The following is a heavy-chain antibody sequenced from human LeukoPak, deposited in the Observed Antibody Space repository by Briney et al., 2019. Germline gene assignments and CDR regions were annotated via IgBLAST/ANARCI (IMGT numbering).Heavy chain of an antibody. CDR3: ARSESGGIAAAGPLDY. J-gene: IGHJ4*02. Sequence: SVKVSCKTSGYTFTSYDINWVRQAAGQGLEWMGRIIPIFGTANYAQKFQGRVTITTDESTSTAYMELSSLRSEDTAVYYCARSESGGIAAAGPLDYWGQGTLVTVSS. V-gene: IGHV1-69*05. CDR2: IIPIFGTA. D-gene: IGHD6-13*01. CDR1: GYTFTSYD.